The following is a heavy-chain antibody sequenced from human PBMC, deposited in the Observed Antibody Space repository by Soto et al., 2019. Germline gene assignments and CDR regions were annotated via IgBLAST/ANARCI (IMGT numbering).Heavy chain of an antibody. CDR2: IDPSDSYT. CDR3: AREWVVAAPYHYYYYGMDV. V-gene: IGHV5-10-1*01. D-gene: IGHD2-15*01. J-gene: IGHJ6*02. CDR1: GYSFTSYW. Sequence: GESLKISCKGSGYSFTSYWISWVRQMPGKGLEWMGRIDPSDSYTNYSPSFQGHVTISADKSIGTAYLQWSSLKASDTAMYYCAREWVVAAPYHYYYYGMDVWGQGTTVTVSS.